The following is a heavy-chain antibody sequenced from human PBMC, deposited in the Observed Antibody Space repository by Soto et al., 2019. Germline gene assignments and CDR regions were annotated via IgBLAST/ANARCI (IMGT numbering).Heavy chain of an antibody. J-gene: IGHJ3*02. CDR2: IYHSGST. V-gene: IGHV4-4*02. Sequence: QMQLQESGPGLVKPSGTLSLTCTVSGVSINSANWWTWVRQSPGKGLEWIGEIYHSGSTNFNPSLKRRVNISVDNSKNQFYLELTSVTAADTAVYYCARYCGGGSCYLGAFDIWGQGTMVTVSS. CDR1: GVSINSANW. D-gene: IGHD2-15*01. CDR3: ARYCGGGSCYLGAFDI.